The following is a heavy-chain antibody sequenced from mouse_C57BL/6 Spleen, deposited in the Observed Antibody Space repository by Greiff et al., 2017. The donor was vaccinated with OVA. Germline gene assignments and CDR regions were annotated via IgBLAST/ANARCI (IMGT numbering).Heavy chain of an antibody. D-gene: IGHD1-1*01. V-gene: IGHV5-17*01. CDR2: ISSGSSTI. CDR3: ARPYYYGSSLFAY. J-gene: IGHJ3*01. Sequence: EVHLVESGGGLVKPGGSLKLSCAASGFTFSDYGMHWVRQAPEKGLEWVAYISSGSSTIYYADTVKGRFTISRDNAKNTLFLQMTSLRSEDTAMDYCARPYYYGSSLFAYWGQGTLVTVSA. CDR1: GFTFSDYG.